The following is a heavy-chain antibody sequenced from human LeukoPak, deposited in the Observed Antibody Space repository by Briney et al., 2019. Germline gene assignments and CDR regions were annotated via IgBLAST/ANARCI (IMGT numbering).Heavy chain of an antibody. J-gene: IGHJ4*02. CDR1: GFTFSSYW. Sequence: GGSLRLSCAASGFTFSSYWMSWVHQAPGKGLEWVANIKEDGSEKYYVDSVKGRFTISRDNAKNSLYLQMNSLRAEDTAVYYCAKFINNWSFDYWGQGTLATVSS. CDR3: AKFINNWSFDY. V-gene: IGHV3-7*02. D-gene: IGHD1-1*01. CDR2: IKEDGSEK.